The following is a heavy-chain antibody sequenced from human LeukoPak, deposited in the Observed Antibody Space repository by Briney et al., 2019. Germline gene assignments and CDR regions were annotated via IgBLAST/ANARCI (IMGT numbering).Heavy chain of an antibody. Sequence: GRSLRLSCAASGFTFDDYAMHWVRQAPGKGLEWVSGISWNSGSIGYADSVKGRFTISRDNAKNSLYLQMNSLRAEDTALYCCAKADSIAVAGIFDYWGQGTLVTVSS. V-gene: IGHV3-9*01. J-gene: IGHJ4*02. CDR1: GFTFDDYA. CDR3: AKADSIAVAGIFDY. D-gene: IGHD6-19*01. CDR2: ISWNSGSI.